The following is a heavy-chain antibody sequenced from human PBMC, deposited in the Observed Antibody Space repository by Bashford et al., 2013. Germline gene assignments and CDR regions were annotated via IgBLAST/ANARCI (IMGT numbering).Heavy chain of an antibody. D-gene: IGHD6-19*01. V-gene: IGHV2-70*04. CDR2: IDWDDDK. Sequence: SGPTLVKPTQTLTLTCTFSGFSLSTNGMRVSWIRQPPGKALEWLARIDWDDDKFYSTSLKTRLTISKDTSKNQVVLTMTNMDPVDTATYYCARMRAESSHPYFDYWGQGTLVTVSS. J-gene: IGHJ4*02. CDR3: ARMRAESSHPYFDY. CDR1: GFSLSTNGMR.